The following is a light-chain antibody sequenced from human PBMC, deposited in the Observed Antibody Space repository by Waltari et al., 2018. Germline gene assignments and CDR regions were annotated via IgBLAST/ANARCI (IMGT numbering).Light chain of an antibody. CDR1: QSVRTN. V-gene: IGKV3-15*01. CDR2: GAS. Sequence: VLLTQSPASLSVSPGDTVILSCRASQSVRTNLVWYQQKAGQAPRTLIYGASTRASGVPSSVSGSGSETDFTLIISSLQSEDAAVYFCQQYYVWPPITFGGGTKLEI. J-gene: IGKJ4*01. CDR3: QQYYVWPPIT.